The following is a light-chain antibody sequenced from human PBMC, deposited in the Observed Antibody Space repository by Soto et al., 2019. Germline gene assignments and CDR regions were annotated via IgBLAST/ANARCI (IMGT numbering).Light chain of an antibody. Sequence: ESVLTQSPGTLSVSPWERATLSCRASQSVSSNYLTWYQQKPGQAPRLLIYSTSTRATGIPDRFSGSGSGTDFTLTISSLEPEDFAVYYCQQRSNWPQTFGQGTKVDIK. CDR1: QSVSSNY. J-gene: IGKJ1*01. CDR2: STS. V-gene: IGKV3D-20*02. CDR3: QQRSNWPQT.